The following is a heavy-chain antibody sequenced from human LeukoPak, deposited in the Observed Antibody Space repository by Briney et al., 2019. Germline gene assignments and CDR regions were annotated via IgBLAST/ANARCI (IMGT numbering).Heavy chain of an antibody. CDR1: GYTFTNYW. D-gene: IGHD2/OR15-2a*01. CDR2: IYPGDSDT. J-gene: IGHJ4*02. V-gene: IGHV5-51*01. CDR3: ARAGYSNRWDGVDY. Sequence: GESLKISCKGSGYTFTNYWIGWVRQMPGKGLEFMGIIYPGDSDTRYSPSFQGQVTISVDKSINTAYLQWSSLKASASAMYYCARAGYSNRWDGVDYWGQGTLVTVSS.